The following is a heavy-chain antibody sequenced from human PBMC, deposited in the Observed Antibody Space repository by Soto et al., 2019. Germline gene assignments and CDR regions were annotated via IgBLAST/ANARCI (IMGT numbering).Heavy chain of an antibody. V-gene: IGHV3-30-3*01. CDR3: ARGLRYFDWLLDY. CDR2: ISYDGSNK. CDR1: GFTFSSYA. Sequence: GGSLRLSCAASGFTFSSYARHWVRQAPGKGLEWVAVISYDGSNKYYADSVKGRFTISRDNSKNTLYLQMNSLRAEDTAVYYCARGLRYFDWLLDYWGQGTLVTVSS. D-gene: IGHD3-9*01. J-gene: IGHJ4*02.